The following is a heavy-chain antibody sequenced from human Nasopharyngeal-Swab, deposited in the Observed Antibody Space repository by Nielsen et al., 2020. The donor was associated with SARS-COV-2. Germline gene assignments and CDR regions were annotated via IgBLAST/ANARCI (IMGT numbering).Heavy chain of an antibody. CDR2: ISSSSSYI. V-gene: IGHV3-21*01. Sequence: VRQAPGKGLECVSSISSSSSYIYYADSVKGRFTISRDNAKNSLYLQMNSLRAEDTAVYYCARDEGKGRYYGSGSPTLDYWGQGTLATVSS. J-gene: IGHJ4*02. D-gene: IGHD3-10*01. CDR3: ARDEGKGRYYGSGSPTLDY.